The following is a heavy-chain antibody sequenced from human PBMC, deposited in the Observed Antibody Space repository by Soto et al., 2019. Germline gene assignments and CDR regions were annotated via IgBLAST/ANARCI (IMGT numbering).Heavy chain of an antibody. J-gene: IGHJ4*02. CDR3: ARSDFWSGKEIDY. D-gene: IGHD3-3*01. Sequence: SETLSLTCAVSGGSISSGGYSWSWIRQPPGKGLEWIGYIYHSGSTYYNPSLKSRVTISVDRSKNQFSLKLSSVTAADTAVYYCARSDFWSGKEIDYWGQGTLVTVSS. CDR1: GGSISSGGYS. CDR2: IYHSGST. V-gene: IGHV4-30-2*01.